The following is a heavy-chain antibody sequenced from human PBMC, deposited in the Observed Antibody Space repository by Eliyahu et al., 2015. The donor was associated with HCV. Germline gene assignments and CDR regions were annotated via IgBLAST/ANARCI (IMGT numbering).Heavy chain of an antibody. CDR1: GFTFSSYG. CDR2: TSYDGSNK. V-gene: IGHV3-30*18. J-gene: IGHJ6*02. D-gene: IGHD3-3*01. CDR3: AKGLPESIFGVVIARYGMDV. Sequence: QVQLVESGGGVVQPGRSLRLSXAASGFTFSSYGXHWVRQAPGKGLEWVAVTSYDGSNKYYADSVKGRFTISRDNSKNTLYLQMNSLRAEDTAVYYCAKGLPESIFGVVIARYGMDVWGQGTTVTVSS.